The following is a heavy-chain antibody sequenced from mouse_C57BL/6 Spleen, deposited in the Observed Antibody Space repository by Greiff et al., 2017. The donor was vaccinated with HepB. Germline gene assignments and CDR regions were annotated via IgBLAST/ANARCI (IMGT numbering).Heavy chain of an antibody. Sequence: DVKLVESGGGLVKPGGSLKLSCAASGFTFSDYGMHWVRQAPEKGLEWVAYISSGSSTIYYADTVKGRFTISRDNAKNTLFLQMTSLRSEDTAMYYCARGSTMVPYYFDYWGQGTTLTVSS. CDR1: GFTFSDYG. J-gene: IGHJ2*01. CDR2: ISSGSSTI. V-gene: IGHV5-17*01. D-gene: IGHD2-2*01. CDR3: ARGSTMVPYYFDY.